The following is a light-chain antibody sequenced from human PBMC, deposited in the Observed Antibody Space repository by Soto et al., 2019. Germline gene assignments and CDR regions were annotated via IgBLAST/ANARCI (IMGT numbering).Light chain of an antibody. CDR1: QGFGDR. CDR2: FAS. Sequence: TITCRSSQGFGDRLAWYQQRPGKVPQLVVYFASTLPSGVPSRFSASGSRTEFDLSMRGRQSYDFATPIYQQHYTYPGTFCHGAKVDIK. CDR3: QQHYTYPGT. J-gene: IGKJ1*01. V-gene: IGKV1-8*01.